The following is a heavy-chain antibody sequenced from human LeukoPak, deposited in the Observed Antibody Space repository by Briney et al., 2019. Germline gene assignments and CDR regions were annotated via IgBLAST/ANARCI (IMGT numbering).Heavy chain of an antibody. J-gene: IGHJ4*02. CDR2: MNPNSGNT. Sequence: ASVKVSCKASGYTFTSYDINWVRQAPGQGLEWMGWMNPNSGNTGYAQKFQGRVTMTRNTSISTAYMELSSLRSEDTAVYYCARGRRVVGFWSGYYPFDYWGQGTLVTVSS. V-gene: IGHV1-8*01. D-gene: IGHD3-3*01. CDR3: ARGRRVVGFWSGYYPFDY. CDR1: GYTFTSYD.